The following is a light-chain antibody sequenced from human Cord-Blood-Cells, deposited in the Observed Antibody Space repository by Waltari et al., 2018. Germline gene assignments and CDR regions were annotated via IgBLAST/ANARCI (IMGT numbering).Light chain of an antibody. CDR1: SSDVGSYNL. CDR2: EGS. Sequence: QSALTQHASVSGSPGQSITISCNSTSSDVGSYNLVSWYQQHPGKAPKLMIYEGSKRPSGVSNLFSCSKSGNTASLTISGLQAEDEADYYCCSYAGSSTWVFGGGTKLTVL. CDR3: CSYAGSSTWV. V-gene: IGLV2-23*01. J-gene: IGLJ3*02.